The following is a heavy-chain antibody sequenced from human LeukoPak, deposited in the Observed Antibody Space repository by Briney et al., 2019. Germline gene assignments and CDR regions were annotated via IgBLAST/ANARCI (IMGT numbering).Heavy chain of an antibody. J-gene: IGHJ5*02. CDR1: GFTFSSYA. Sequence: GGSLRLSCAASGFTFSSYAMTWVRQAPGKGLEWVSTISSSGARTFYADPVKGRFTISRDNSKNTLYLQMNSLRAEDSVVYYCAKSGIVGATRWFDPWGQGTLVTVSS. CDR2: ISSSGART. CDR3: AKSGIVGATRWFDP. V-gene: IGHV3-23*01. D-gene: IGHD1-26*01.